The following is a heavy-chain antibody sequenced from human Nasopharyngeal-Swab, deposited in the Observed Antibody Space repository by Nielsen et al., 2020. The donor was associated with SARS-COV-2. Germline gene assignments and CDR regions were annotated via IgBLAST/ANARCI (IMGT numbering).Heavy chain of an antibody. CDR2: ISSSSSYI. D-gene: IGHD1-1*01. Sequence: GESLKIFCAASGFTFSSYSMNWVRQAPGKGLEWVSSISSSSSYIYYADSVKGRFTISRDNAKNSLYLQMNSLRAEDTAVYYCARVSGTQSIYYYYGMDVWGQGTTVTVSS. CDR1: GFTFSSYS. CDR3: ARVSGTQSIYYYYGMDV. V-gene: IGHV3-21*01. J-gene: IGHJ6*02.